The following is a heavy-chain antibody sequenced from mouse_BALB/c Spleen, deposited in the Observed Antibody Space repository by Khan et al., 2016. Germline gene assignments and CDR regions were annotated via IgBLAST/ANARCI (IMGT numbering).Heavy chain of an antibody. V-gene: IGHV2-9*02. CDR2: IWAGGST. CDR3: ARDGVFYGSSFVDWYFDV. D-gene: IGHD1-1*01. Sequence: QVQLKESGPGLVAPSQSLSITCTVSGFSLINYGVHWVRQPPGKGLEWLGVIWAGGSTNYNSALMSRLNITKDNSKSQVFLKMNSLQTDDTAIYYCARDGVFYGSSFVDWYFDVWGAGTTVTVSS. J-gene: IGHJ1*01. CDR1: GFSLINYG.